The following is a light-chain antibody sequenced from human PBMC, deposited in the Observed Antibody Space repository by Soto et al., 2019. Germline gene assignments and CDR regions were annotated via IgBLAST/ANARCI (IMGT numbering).Light chain of an antibody. J-gene: IGLJ1*01. Sequence: QPVLTQPPSVSGAPGQRVTISCTGSSSNIGAGYDVHWYQQLPGTAPKLLIYGNSNRPSGVPDRFSGSKSGTSASLAITGLQAEDEADYYCQSSDSSLGGYVFGTGTKLTVL. CDR2: GNS. V-gene: IGLV1-40*01. CDR3: QSSDSSLGGYV. CDR1: SSNIGAGYD.